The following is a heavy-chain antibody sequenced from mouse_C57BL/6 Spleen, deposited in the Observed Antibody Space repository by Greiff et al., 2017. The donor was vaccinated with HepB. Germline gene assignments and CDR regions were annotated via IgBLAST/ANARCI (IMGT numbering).Heavy chain of an antibody. Sequence: VQLQQSGAELVRPGTSVKMSCKASGYTFTNYWIGWAKQRPGHGLEWIGDIYPGGGYTNYNEKFKGKATLTADKSSSTAYMQFSSLTSEDSAIYYCARTGQGAMDYWGQGTSVTVSS. CDR3: ARTGQGAMDY. CDR1: GYTFTNYW. V-gene: IGHV1-63*01. D-gene: IGHD3-3*01. CDR2: IYPGGGYT. J-gene: IGHJ4*01.